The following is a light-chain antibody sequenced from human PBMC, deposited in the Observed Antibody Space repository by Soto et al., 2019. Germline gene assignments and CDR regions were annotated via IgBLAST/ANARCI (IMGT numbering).Light chain of an antibody. CDR1: QSVSSR. CDR2: GAS. Sequence: EIVMTQSPATLSVSPGERVTLSCRASQSVSSRLAWYHQKPGQSPRLLIYGASTRATGIPARFSGSGSGPESTLTISSLPAEDVGLYYWHQYNNFWTFGQGTKVDIK. V-gene: IGKV3-15*01. J-gene: IGKJ1*01. CDR3: HQYNNFWT.